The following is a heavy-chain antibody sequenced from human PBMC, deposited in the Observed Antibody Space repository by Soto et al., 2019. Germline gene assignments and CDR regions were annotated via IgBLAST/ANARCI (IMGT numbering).Heavy chain of an antibody. J-gene: IGHJ6*03. V-gene: IGHV4-39*01. CDR1: GGSISSSSYY. CDR3: AGSYYYYYMDV. CDR2: IYYSGST. Sequence: PSETLSLTCTVSGGSISSSSYYWGWIRQPPGNGLEWIGSIYYSGSTYYNPSLKSRVTISVDTSKNQFSLKLSSVTAADTAVYYCAGSYYYYYMDVWGKGTTVTVSS.